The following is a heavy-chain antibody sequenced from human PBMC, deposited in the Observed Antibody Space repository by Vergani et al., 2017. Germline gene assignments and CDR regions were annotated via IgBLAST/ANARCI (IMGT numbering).Heavy chain of an antibody. Sequence: ELQLVESGGGLVQPGGSLRLSCAASGSTVSGNYMTWGRKAPGKGLECVAHIYSGEETYYADSVKCRVTISRDTSKNTQHLQINNLRVEDTAVYYCARGNYYGSGTYVDPWGQGNLGTVSS. CDR2: IYSGEET. CDR1: GSTVSGNY. CDR3: ARGNYYGSGTYVDP. J-gene: IGHJ5*02. V-gene: IGHV3-66*02. D-gene: IGHD3-10*01.